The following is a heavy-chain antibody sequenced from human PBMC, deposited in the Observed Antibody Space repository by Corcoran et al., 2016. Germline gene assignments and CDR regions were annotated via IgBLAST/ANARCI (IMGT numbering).Heavy chain of an antibody. J-gene: IGHJ4*02. Sequence: EVQLVESGGGLVQPGGSLRLSCAASGFTFSSYWMHWVRQAPGKGLVWVSRINSDGSSTSYADTVKGRFTISRDNAKNTLDLQMTSLRAGEPAVYYCAGGHWGFDYWGQGTLFTVSS. CDR2: INSDGSST. D-gene: IGHD3-16*01. CDR1: GFTFSSYW. CDR3: AGGHWGFDY. V-gene: IGHV3-74*01.